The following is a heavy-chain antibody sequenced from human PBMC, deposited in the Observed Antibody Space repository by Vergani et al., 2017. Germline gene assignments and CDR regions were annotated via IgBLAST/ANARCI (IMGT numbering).Heavy chain of an antibody. J-gene: IGHJ4*02. Sequence: EVQLVESGGGLVQPGGSLRLSCAASGFTFSSYSMNWVRQAPGKGLEWVANIKQDGSEKYYVDSVKGRFTISRDNAKNSLYLQMNSLRAEDTAVYYCARVSNYDFWSGYYRGYYFDYWGQGTLVTVSS. V-gene: IGHV3-7*01. D-gene: IGHD3-3*01. CDR3: ARVSNYDFWSGYYRGYYFDY. CDR2: IKQDGSEK. CDR1: GFTFSSYS.